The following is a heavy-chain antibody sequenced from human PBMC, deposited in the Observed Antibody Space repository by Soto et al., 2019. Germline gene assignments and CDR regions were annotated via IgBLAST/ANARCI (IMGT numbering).Heavy chain of an antibody. CDR2: IWYDRSNK. CDR1: GFTFSSYG. CDR3: ARDQEWLVLVDYYYYGMDV. J-gene: IGHJ6*02. Sequence: GGSLRLSCAASGFTFSSYGMHWVRQAPGKGLEWVAVIWYDRSNKYYADSVKGRFTISRDNSKNTLYLQMNSLRAEDTAVYYCARDQEWLVLVDYYYYGMDVWGQGTTVTVSS. V-gene: IGHV3-33*01. D-gene: IGHD6-19*01.